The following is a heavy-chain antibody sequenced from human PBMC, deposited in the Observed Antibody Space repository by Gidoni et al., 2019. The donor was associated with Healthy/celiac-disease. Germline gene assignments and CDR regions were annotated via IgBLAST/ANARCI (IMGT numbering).Heavy chain of an antibody. CDR2: ISWDGGST. CDR3: AKGADGMGV. V-gene: IGHV3-43*01. J-gene: IGHJ6*02. CDR1: GFTFDDYT. Sequence: EVQLVESGGVVVQPGGSLRLSCAASGFTFDDYTMPWVRQAPGKGLEWVSLISWDGGSTYYADSVKGRFTISRENSKNSLYLQKNSLRTEDTPLYYCAKGADGMGVWGQGTTVTVSS.